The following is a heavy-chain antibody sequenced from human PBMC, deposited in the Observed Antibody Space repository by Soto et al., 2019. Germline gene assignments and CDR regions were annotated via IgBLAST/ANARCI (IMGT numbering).Heavy chain of an antibody. CDR2: IWYDGSNK. V-gene: IGHV3-33*01. Sequence: GGSLLSCAASGFTFSSYGMHWVRQSPGKGLEWVAVIWYDGSNKYYADSVKGRFTISRDNSKNTLYLQMNSLRAEDTAVYYCARDKQLWSRLEYYYGMDVWGQGTTVTVSS. CDR1: GFTFSSYG. D-gene: IGHD5-18*01. J-gene: IGHJ6*02. CDR3: ARDKQLWSRLEYYYGMDV.